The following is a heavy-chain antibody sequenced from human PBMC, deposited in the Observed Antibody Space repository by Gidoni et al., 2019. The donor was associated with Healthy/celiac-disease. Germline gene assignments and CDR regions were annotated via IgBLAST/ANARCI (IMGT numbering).Heavy chain of an antibody. V-gene: IGHV3-48*01. D-gene: IGHD2-15*01. CDR2: ISSSSSTI. CDR3: ARVPGGYCSGGSCYHYYGMDV. J-gene: IGHJ6*02. Sequence: ELQLVESVGGLVQPGGSLILSCAASGFTFSSHSMNWVRQAPGKGLEWVSYISSSSSTIYYADSVKGRFTISRDNAKNSRYLQMNSLRAEDTAVYYCARVPGGYCSGGSCYHYYGMDVWGQGTTVTVSS. CDR1: GFTFSSHS.